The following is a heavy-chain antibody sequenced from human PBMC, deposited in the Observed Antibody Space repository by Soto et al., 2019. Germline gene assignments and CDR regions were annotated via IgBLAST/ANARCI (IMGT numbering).Heavy chain of an antibody. CDR2: INPNSGGT. V-gene: IGHV1-2*04. J-gene: IGHJ6*02. CDR1: GYTFTDYY. Sequence: QVQLVQSGAEVKKPGASVKVSCKAPGYTFTDYYMHWVRQAPGQGLEWMGWINPNSGGTNYAQNFQGWVNMNRDTSISTAYMELSRLRSDDTAVYYCARDLRAADLHYYYYGMDVWGQGTTVTVSS. CDR3: ARDLRAADLHYYYYGMDV. D-gene: IGHD2-15*01.